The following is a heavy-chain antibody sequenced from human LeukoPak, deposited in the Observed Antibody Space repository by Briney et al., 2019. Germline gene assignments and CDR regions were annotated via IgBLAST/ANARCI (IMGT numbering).Heavy chain of an antibody. CDR3: AKALGYRYGPNDAFDI. CDR1: GFTFSSYA. Sequence: GGSLRLSCAASGFTFSSYAMNWVRQAPGKGLEWGSGLRGSGGTTYYADSVTGRFTISRDNSKNTLYLQMNSLRAEDTAVYYCAKALGYRYGPNDAFDIWGQGTMVTVSS. CDR2: LRGSGGTT. D-gene: IGHD5-18*01. J-gene: IGHJ3*02. V-gene: IGHV3-23*01.